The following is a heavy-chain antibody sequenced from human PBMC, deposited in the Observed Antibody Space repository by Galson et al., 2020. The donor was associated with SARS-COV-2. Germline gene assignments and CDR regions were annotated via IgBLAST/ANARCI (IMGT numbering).Heavy chain of an antibody. V-gene: IGHV4-59*11. D-gene: IGHD3-10*01. CDR3: AREYYGSGSYSIWCVP. CDR2: ISYSGNT. Sequence: SQTLSLTCAVSGGSISSHFWSWIRQPPGKGLEWIGYISYSGNTNYNPSLKSRVTISVDTSMNQFSLKLSSVTAADTAVYYCAREYYGSGSYSIWCVPWVQGCLVTVSS. J-gene: IGHJ5*02. CDR1: GGSISSHF.